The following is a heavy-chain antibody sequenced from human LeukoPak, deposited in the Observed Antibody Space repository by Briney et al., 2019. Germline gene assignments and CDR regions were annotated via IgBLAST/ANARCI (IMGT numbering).Heavy chain of an antibody. D-gene: IGHD3-10*02. CDR1: GFTFSSYW. CDR3: AELGITMIGGV. Sequence: GGSLRLSCAASGFTFSSYWMNWVRQAPGRGLEWVSYISSSGSTIYYADSVKGRFTISRDNAKNSLYLQMNSLRAEDTAVYYCAELGITMIGGVWGKGTTVTISS. CDR2: ISSSGSTI. V-gene: IGHV3-48*04. J-gene: IGHJ6*04.